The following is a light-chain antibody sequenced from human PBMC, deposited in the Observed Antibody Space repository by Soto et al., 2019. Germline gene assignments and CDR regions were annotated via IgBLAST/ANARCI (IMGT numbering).Light chain of an antibody. CDR2: DAS. CDR3: QQYNSYA. J-gene: IGKJ2*01. Sequence: DIQMTQSPSTLSSPVGHIVTITCRASQSSSSWLDRYQQKPGKAPKLLIYDASGLVSGVPSRFSGSGSGTEFTLTISGLQPDDFATYYCQQYNSYAFGQGTKLEIK. V-gene: IGKV1-5*01. CDR1: QSSSSW.